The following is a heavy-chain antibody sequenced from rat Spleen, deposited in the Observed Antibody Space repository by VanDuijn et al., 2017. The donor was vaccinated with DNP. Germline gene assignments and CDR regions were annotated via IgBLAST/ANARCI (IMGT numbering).Heavy chain of an antibody. CDR2: ISYDGSST. CDR3: ARRHYWYFDF. J-gene: IGHJ1*01. Sequence: EVQLVESGGGLVQPGRSLKLSCTTSGFTFSDYNMAWVRQAPKKGLEWVASISYDGSSTYYRDSVKGRFTISRDNTKTTLYLQMDSLRSEDTATDYCARRHYWYFDFWGPGTMVTVSS. V-gene: IGHV5-7*01. CDR1: GFTFSDYN.